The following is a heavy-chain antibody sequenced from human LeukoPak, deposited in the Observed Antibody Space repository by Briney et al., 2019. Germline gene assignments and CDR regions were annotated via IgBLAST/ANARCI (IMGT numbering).Heavy chain of an antibody. Sequence: GGSLRLSCAASGFTFSSYEMNWVRQAPGKGLEWVSYISSSGSTIYYADSVKGRFTISRDNAKNSLYLQMNSLRAEDTAVYYCARDPGYGSGSYGSDYWGQGTLVTVSS. V-gene: IGHV3-48*03. CDR1: GFTFSSYE. CDR3: ARDPGYGSGSYGSDY. CDR2: ISSSGSTI. D-gene: IGHD3-10*01. J-gene: IGHJ4*02.